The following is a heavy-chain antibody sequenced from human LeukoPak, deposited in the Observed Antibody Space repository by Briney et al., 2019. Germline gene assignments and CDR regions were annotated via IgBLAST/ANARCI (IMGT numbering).Heavy chain of an antibody. CDR2: ISGSGGST. Sequence: GGSLRLSCAASGFTFSSYAMSGVRQAPGKGREWVSAISGSGGSTYYADSVKGRFTISRDNSKNTLYLQMNSLRAEDTAVYYCAKDLVRITIFGVVIPPGYYMDVWGKGTTVTVSS. D-gene: IGHD3-3*01. J-gene: IGHJ6*03. V-gene: IGHV3-23*01. CDR3: AKDLVRITIFGVVIPPGYYMDV. CDR1: GFTFSSYA.